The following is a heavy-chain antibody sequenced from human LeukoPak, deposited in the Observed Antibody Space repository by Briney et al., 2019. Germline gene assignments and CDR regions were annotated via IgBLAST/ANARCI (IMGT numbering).Heavy chain of an antibody. CDR2: MNTNTGDT. Sequence: GASVKVSCKASGYTFTANYMHWVRQAHGQGLEWMGWMNTNTGDTKNAQKFQGCVTMTRDTSITTAYMELSRLTFDDTAVYYCASGSGTSWYDYWGQGTLFTVSS. D-gene: IGHD1-26*01. V-gene: IGHV1-2*04. CDR1: GYTFTANY. J-gene: IGHJ4*02. CDR3: ASGSGTSWYDY.